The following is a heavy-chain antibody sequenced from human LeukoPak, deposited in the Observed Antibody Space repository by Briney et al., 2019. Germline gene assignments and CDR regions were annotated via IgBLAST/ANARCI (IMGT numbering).Heavy chain of an antibody. D-gene: IGHD3-10*01. CDR3: ARGPSGSRFDY. Sequence: SETLSLTCTVSGDSISSYYWSWIRQPAGKGLEWIGRIYASGSTNHNPSLKSRVTMSVDTSRNQFSLKLTSVTAADTAVYYCARGPSGSRFDYWGEGSLVTVSS. V-gene: IGHV4-4*07. CDR2: IYASGST. J-gene: IGHJ4*02. CDR1: GDSISSYY.